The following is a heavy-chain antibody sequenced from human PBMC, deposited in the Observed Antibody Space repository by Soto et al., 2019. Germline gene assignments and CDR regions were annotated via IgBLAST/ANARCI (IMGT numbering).Heavy chain of an antibody. CDR1: GFTFNNHG. CDR2: ISYDGNDK. J-gene: IGHJ3*02. D-gene: IGHD6-19*01. CDR3: ARDRSLYSSGWYTSAFDI. Sequence: QVQLVESGGGVVQPGRSLRLSCAASGFTFNNHGMQWVRQAPGKGLEWVAVISYDGNDKYYTESLKGRFTVSRDKSKNMVYLQMSSLRAEDTALYYCARDRSLYSSGWYTSAFDIWGQGTMVTVSS. V-gene: IGHV3-30*03.